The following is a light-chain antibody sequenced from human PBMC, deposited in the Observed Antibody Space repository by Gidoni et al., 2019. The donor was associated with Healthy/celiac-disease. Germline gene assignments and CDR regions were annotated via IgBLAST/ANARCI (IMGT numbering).Light chain of an antibody. Sequence: QSVLTQPPSVSGAPGQRVAISCPGSSSNIGAGYDVNWYQQLPGTAPKLLIYGNSNPPSGVPDRFSCSKSGTSASLAITGLQAEDEADYYCQSYDSSLCGSDAVFGGGPKLTVL. J-gene: IGLJ2*01. V-gene: IGLV1-40*01. CDR2: GNS. CDR3: QSYDSSLCGSDAV. CDR1: SSNIGAGYD.